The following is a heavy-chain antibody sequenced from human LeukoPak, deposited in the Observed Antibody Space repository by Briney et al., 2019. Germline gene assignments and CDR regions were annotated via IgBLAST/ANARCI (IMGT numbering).Heavy chain of an antibody. CDR3: AKTPAEYSSSWYDY. J-gene: IGHJ4*02. D-gene: IGHD6-13*01. V-gene: IGHV3-30-3*02. Sequence: PGRSLRLSCAASGFTFSSYAMHWVRQAPGKGLEWVAVISYDGSNKYYADSVKGRFTISRDNSKNTLYLQMNSLRAEDTAVYYCAKTPAEYSSSWYDYWGQGTLVTVSS. CDR2: ISYDGSNK. CDR1: GFTFSSYA.